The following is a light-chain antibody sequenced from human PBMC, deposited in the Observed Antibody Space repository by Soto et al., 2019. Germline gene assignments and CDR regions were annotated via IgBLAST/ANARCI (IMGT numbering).Light chain of an antibody. CDR3: QQYYSTPLT. J-gene: IGKJ4*01. Sequence: DIVMTQSPDSLAVSLGERATINCKSSQSVLYSSNNKNYLAWYQQKPGQPPKLLIYWASTRESGVPDRFSGSGSGTDFTLTIISLQAEDVAVYYCQQYYSTPLTFGGGTKGEIK. CDR1: QSVLYSSNNKNY. CDR2: WAS. V-gene: IGKV4-1*01.